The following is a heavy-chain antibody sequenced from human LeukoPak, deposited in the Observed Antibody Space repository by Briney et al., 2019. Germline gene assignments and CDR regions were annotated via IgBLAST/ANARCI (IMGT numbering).Heavy chain of an antibody. CDR2: INWNGGST. D-gene: IGHD6-19*01. CDR3: ARGVDSSGWYVALYYYYYMDV. CDR1: GFTFADYG. J-gene: IGHJ6*03. Sequence: PGGSLRLSCAASGFTFADYGMSWVRQAPGKGLEWVSGINWNGGSTGYADSVKGRFTISRDNAKNSLYLQMNSLRAEDTALYYCARGVDSSGWYVALYYYYYMDVWGKGTTVTVSS. V-gene: IGHV3-20*04.